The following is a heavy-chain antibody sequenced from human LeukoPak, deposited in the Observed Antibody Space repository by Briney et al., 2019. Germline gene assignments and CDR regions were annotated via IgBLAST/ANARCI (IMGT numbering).Heavy chain of an antibody. D-gene: IGHD3-22*01. J-gene: IGHJ6*03. CDR3: AKPQYYDSSGYVNYYYYYYMDV. CDR1: GFIFSTYG. Sequence: GGSLRLSCAASGFIFSTYGMHWVRQAPGKGLEWVAFIRYDGSNKYYADSVKGRFTISRDNSKNTLYLQMNSLRAEDTAVYYCAKPQYYDSSGYVNYYYYYYMDVWGKGTTVTVSS. V-gene: IGHV3-30*02. CDR2: IRYDGSNK.